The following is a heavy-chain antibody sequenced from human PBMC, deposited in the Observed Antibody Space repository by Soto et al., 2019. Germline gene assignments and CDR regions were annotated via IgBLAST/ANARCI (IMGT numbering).Heavy chain of an antibody. D-gene: IGHD2-15*01. V-gene: IGHV3-30*18. CDR3: AKDWEASGVRWYPTGGRNWFDP. Sequence: QAGGSLRLSCAASGFTFSSYGMHWVRQAPGKGLEWVAVISYDGSNKYYADSVKGRFTISRDNSKNTLYLQMNSLRAEDTAVYYCAKDWEASGVRWYPTGGRNWFDPWGQGTLVTVSS. CDR1: GFTFSSYG. CDR2: ISYDGSNK. J-gene: IGHJ5*02.